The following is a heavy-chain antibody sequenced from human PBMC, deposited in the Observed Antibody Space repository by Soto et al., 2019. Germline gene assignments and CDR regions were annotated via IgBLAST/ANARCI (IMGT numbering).Heavy chain of an antibody. CDR1: GFTFSTYP. CDR2: ISGSGIST. D-gene: IGHD4-4*01. Sequence: LRLSCAASGFTFSTYPMSWVRQAPGKGLEWVSGISGSGISTYYTDSVKGRFTISRDNSKNTVFLQMSSLRDEDTAVYYCVKPPVITASYYYYDMDVWGQGTTVTVSS. J-gene: IGHJ6*02. V-gene: IGHV3-23*01. CDR3: VKPPVITASYYYYDMDV.